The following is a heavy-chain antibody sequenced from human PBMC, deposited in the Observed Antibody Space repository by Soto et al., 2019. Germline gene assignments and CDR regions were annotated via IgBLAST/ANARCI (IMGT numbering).Heavy chain of an antibody. V-gene: IGHV3-7*03. CDR3: ASDRFRGTYYLRGVTYFFEE. CDR2: IKQDESEK. D-gene: IGHD1-26*01. Sequence: PGGSLRLSCAASGFTFSSYAIIWVRQAPGKGLEWVANIKQDESEKNYLDSVKGRFTISRDNAKNSLYLQMNSLRAEDTAVYYCASDRFRGTYYLRGVTYFFEEWGQGAPVTVSS. J-gene: IGHJ4*02. CDR1: GFTFSSYA.